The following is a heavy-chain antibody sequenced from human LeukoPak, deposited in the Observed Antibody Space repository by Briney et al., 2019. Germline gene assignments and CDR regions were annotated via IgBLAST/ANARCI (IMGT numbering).Heavy chain of an antibody. D-gene: IGHD6-13*01. Sequence: GSLSLSCSASGFPFSSYSMNWVRQAPGKRLDGVSSISSSSSYIYYADSVKGRFTISRDNAKNSLYLQMNSLRAEDTAVYYCARGYSSSEYYFDYWGQGTLVTVSS. CDR3: ARGYSSSEYYFDY. J-gene: IGHJ4*02. CDR2: ISSSSSYI. CDR1: GFPFSSYS. V-gene: IGHV3-21*01.